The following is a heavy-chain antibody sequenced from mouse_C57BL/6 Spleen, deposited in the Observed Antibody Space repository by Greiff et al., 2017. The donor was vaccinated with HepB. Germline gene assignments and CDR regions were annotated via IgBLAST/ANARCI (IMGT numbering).Heavy chain of an antibody. V-gene: IGHV1-81*01. CDR3: ASRYYYGSSYAY. CDR1: GYTFTSYG. Sequence: QVQLQQSGAELARPGASVKLSCKASGYTFTSYGISWVKQRTGQGLEWIGEIYPRSGNTYYNEKFKGKATLTADKYSSTAYMELRSLTSEDSAVYFCASRYYYGSSYAYWGQGTLVTVSA. CDR2: IYPRSGNT. J-gene: IGHJ3*01. D-gene: IGHD1-1*01.